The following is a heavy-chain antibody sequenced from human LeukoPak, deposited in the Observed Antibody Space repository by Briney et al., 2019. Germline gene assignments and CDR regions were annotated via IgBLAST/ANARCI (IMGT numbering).Heavy chain of an antibody. CDR2: IIPIFGTA. D-gene: IGHD1-26*01. CDR3: AVGNYYYYYMDV. CDR1: GGTFSSYA. Sequence: ASVKVSCKASGGTFSSYAISWARQAPGQGLEWMGGIIPIFGTANYAQKFQGRVTITADESTSTAYMELSSLRSEDTAVYYCAVGNYYYYYMDVWGKGTTVTVSS. J-gene: IGHJ6*03. V-gene: IGHV1-69*13.